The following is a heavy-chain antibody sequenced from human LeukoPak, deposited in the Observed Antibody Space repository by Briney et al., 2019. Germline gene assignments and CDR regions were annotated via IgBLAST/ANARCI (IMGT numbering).Heavy chain of an antibody. CDR2: MNPNSGNT. CDR1: GYTFTSYD. J-gene: IGHJ5*02. CDR3: ARGRISYYYSSGSHNWFDP. D-gene: IGHD3-10*01. V-gene: IGHV1-8*01. Sequence: GASVKVSCKASGYTFTSYDINWVRQATGQGLEWMGWMNPNSGNTGYAQKFQGRVTMTRNTSVSTAYMELSSLRSEDTAVYYCARGRISYYYSSGSHNWFDPWGQGTLVTVSS.